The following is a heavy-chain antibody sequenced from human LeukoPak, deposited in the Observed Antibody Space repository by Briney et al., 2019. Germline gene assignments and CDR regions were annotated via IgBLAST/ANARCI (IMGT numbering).Heavy chain of an antibody. D-gene: IGHD3-16*01. Sequence: ASVKVSCKASGYTFTNYPMIWVRQAPGQGLEWMGWISAYNGNTDYAQKIQGRVTMNTETSTSTAYMELRSLRSDDRAECYFSRDLALGPFDYWGQGTLVTVSS. CDR3: SRDLALGPFDY. V-gene: IGHV1-18*01. J-gene: IGHJ4*02. CDR1: GYTFTNYP. CDR2: ISAYNGNT.